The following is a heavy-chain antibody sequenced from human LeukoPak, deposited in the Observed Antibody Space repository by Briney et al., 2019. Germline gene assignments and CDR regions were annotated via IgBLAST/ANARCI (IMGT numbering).Heavy chain of an antibody. V-gene: IGHV1-18*04. D-gene: IGHD2-2*01. CDR1: GYTFTGYY. J-gene: IGHJ6*03. CDR2: ISAYNGNT. Sequence: GASVKVSCKASGYTFTGYYMHWVRQAPGQGLEWMGWISAYNGNTNYAQKLQGRVTMTTDTSTSTAYMELRSLRSDDTAVYYCARDWGKSVPGAIAHYYYMDVWGKGTTVTISS. CDR3: ARDWGKSVPGAIAHYYYMDV.